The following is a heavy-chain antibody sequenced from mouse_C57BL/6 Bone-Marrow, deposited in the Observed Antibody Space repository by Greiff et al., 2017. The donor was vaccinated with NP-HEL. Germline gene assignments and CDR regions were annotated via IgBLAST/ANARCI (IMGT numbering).Heavy chain of an antibody. D-gene: IGHD2-1*01. CDR1: GFTFSDYY. J-gene: IGHJ2*01. V-gene: IGHV5-16*01. Sequence: EVQRVESEGGLVQPGSSMKLSCTASGFTFSDYYMAWVRQVPEKGLEWVANINYDGSSTYYLDSLKSRFIISRDNAKNILYLQMSSLKSEDTATYYCAREGIYYLDYWGQGTTLTVSS. CDR3: AREGIYYLDY. CDR2: INYDGSST.